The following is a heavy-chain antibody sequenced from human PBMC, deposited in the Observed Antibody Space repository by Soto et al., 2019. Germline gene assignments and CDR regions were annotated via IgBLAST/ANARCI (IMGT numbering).Heavy chain of an antibody. CDR2: IYWDDDK. J-gene: IGHJ6*02. CDR1: GFSLNTGGVG. V-gene: IGHV2-5*02. CDR3: AYSRCGGDCLQSYSSHYYYGLDV. D-gene: IGHD2-21*02. Sequence: SGPTLVNPTQTLTLTCTISGFSLNTGGVGVGWIRQPPGKALEWLALIYWDDDKRYSSSLKSRLTITKDTSKNQVVLTMTNMDPLDTATYYCAYSRCGGDCLQSYSSHYYYGLDVWGQGTTVTVSS.